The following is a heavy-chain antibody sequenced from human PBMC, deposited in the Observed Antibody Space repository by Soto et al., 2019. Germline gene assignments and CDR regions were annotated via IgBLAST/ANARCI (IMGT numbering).Heavy chain of an antibody. J-gene: IGHJ5*02. V-gene: IGHV4-31*03. Sequence: SETLSLTCTVSGGSISSGGYYWSWIRQHPGKGLEWIGYIYYSGSTYYNPSLKSRVTISVDTSKNQFSLKLSSVTAADTAVYYCARGYVYYYGSGSYPNWFDPWGQGTLVTVSS. D-gene: IGHD3-10*01. CDR1: GGSISSGGYY. CDR3: ARGYVYYYGSGSYPNWFDP. CDR2: IYYSGST.